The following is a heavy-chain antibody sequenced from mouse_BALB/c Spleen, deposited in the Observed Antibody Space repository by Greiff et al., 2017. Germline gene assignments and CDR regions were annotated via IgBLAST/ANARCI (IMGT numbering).Heavy chain of an antibody. D-gene: IGHD2-2*01. CDR2: ISSGGGST. CDR3: ARQHGNDVLYYAMDY. Sequence: DVMLVESGGGLVKPGGSLKLSCAASGFAFSSYDMSWVRQTPQKRLELVAFISSGGGSTYYPDTVMGRFTTSRNNANNTLYLQMSSLKTEDTAMYYSARQHGNDVLYYAMDYWGQGTSVTVSS. V-gene: IGHV5-12-1*01. J-gene: IGHJ4*01. CDR1: GFAFSSYD.